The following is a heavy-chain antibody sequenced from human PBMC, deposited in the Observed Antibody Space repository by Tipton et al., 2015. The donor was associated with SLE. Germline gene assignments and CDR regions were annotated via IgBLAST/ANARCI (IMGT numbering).Heavy chain of an antibody. J-gene: IGHJ4*02. CDR2: IYHSGIT. CDR1: DFSISNGYY. D-gene: IGHD1-26*01. V-gene: IGHV4-38-2*01. CDR3: ARRGGTYSFDY. Sequence: LVQSSETLSLTCVVSDFSISNGYYWGWIRQPPGRGLEWIGNIYHSGITYYSPPLKSRVTISVDTSENQFSLTLTSVTAADTAMYYCARRGGTYSFDYWGLGTLVTVSS.